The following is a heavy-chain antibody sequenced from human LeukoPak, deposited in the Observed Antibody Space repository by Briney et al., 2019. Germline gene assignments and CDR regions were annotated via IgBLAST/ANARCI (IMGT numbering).Heavy chain of an antibody. CDR2: INSSGST. CDR1: SGSMSSHY. J-gene: IGHJ5*02. V-gene: IGHV4-59*11. CDR3: ARGTVPAAASDRSEGSTWFDP. Sequence: SETLSFTCTGSSGSMSSHYWSWLRQPPGKGLEWIGYINSSGSTNYNPWSTNYNSSLKTRVTISVDTSKNQFSLKLISVAAADTAVYYCARGTVPAAASDRSEGSTWFDPWGQGTLVTVSS. D-gene: IGHD2-2*01.